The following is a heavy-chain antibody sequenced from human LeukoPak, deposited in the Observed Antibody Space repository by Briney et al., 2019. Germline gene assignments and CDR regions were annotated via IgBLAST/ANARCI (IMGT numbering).Heavy chain of an antibody. Sequence: SETLSLTCTVSGGSISSYYWSWIRQPPGKGLEWIGYIYYSGSTNYNPSLKSRVTISVDTSKNQFSLKLSSVTAADTAVYYCARRRSGSYYGWYFDLWGRGTLVTVSS. V-gene: IGHV4-59*08. J-gene: IGHJ2*01. CDR1: GGSISSYY. CDR3: ARRRSGSYYGWYFDL. CDR2: IYYSGST. D-gene: IGHD1-26*01.